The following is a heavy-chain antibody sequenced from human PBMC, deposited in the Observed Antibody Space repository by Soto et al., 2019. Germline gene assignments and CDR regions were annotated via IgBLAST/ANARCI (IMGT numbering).Heavy chain of an antibody. V-gene: IGHV3-9*02. D-gene: IGHD4-17*01. Sequence: GGSLRLSCVASGFTAVDYAMHWVRKTPGKGLKWVSGISSNSDTIDYADSVKGRFTISRDNAKNSLFLQMNSLRPEDTALYFCAKDMKWGGMTTIHYFDSWGQGTLVTVSS. J-gene: IGHJ4*02. CDR1: GFTAVDYA. CDR3: AKDMKWGGMTTIHYFDS. CDR2: ISSNSDTI.